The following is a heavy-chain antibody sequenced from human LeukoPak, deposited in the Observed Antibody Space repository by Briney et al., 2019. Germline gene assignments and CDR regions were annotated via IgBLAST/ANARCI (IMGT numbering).Heavy chain of an antibody. CDR2: IYHSGST. D-gene: IGHD3-10*01. J-gene: IGHJ3*02. V-gene: IGHV4-4*02. CDR3: ARAGRAFDI. CDR1: GGSISSSNW. Sequence: SGTLSLTCAVSGGSISSSNWWSGVRQPPGKGLEWIGEIYHSGSTNYNPSLKSRFTISLDKSNNQFSLKLSSVTAAATAVFYCARAGRAFDIWGQGTMVTVSS.